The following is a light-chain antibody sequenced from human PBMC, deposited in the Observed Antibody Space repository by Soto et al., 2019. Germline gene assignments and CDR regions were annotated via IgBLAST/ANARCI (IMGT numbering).Light chain of an antibody. CDR3: CSYAGSSVA. CDR1: SDDVGSYNL. J-gene: IGLJ2*01. V-gene: IGLV2-23*01. Sequence: QYALTQPASVSGSPGQSITISCTGTSDDVGSYNLVSWYQQHPGKAPKLMIYEGSKRPSGVSNRFSGSKSGNTASLTISGVQAEDEAEYYCCSYAGSSVAFGGGTKLTDL. CDR2: EGS.